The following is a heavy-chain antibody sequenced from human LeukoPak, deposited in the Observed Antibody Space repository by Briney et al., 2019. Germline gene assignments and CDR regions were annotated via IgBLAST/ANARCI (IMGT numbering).Heavy chain of an antibody. Sequence: PSQTLSLTCTVSGGSIRSGSSCWTWIRQAAGKGLEWIGHIYTSVTTNYNPSLKSRVTISVDTSKKQFSLKLTSVTAADTAVYYCARDDGYGYNVWGQGSLVTVSS. V-gene: IGHV4-61*09. J-gene: IGHJ4*02. CDR2: IYTSVTT. CDR1: GGSIRSGSSC. CDR3: ARDDGYGYNV. D-gene: IGHD5-12*01.